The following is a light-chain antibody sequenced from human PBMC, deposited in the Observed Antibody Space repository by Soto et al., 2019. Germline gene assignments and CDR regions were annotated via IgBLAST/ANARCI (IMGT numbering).Light chain of an antibody. Sequence: IQMTQSPSSLSASVGDRVTITCRASQSISNYLNWYQQKPGKAPKVLIYAASNLQSGVPSRFSGSGSGTDFTLTISSLQPEDFATYYCQQSYSTPITFGQGTRLE. CDR1: QSISNY. V-gene: IGKV1-39*01. J-gene: IGKJ5*01. CDR2: AAS. CDR3: QQSYSTPIT.